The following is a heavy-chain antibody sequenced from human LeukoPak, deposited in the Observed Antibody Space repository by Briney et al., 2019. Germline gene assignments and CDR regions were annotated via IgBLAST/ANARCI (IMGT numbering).Heavy chain of an antibody. CDR3: ARARRRIAAAGPRDY. Sequence: ASVKVSCKASGYSFASYGLSWVRQAPGQGFEWMGWISAYNGNTNYAQKLQGRVTMTTDTSTSTAYMELRSLRSDDTAVYYCARARRRIAAAGPRDYWGQGTLVPVSS. V-gene: IGHV1-18*01. CDR2: ISAYNGNT. J-gene: IGHJ4*02. CDR1: GYSFASYG. D-gene: IGHD6-13*01.